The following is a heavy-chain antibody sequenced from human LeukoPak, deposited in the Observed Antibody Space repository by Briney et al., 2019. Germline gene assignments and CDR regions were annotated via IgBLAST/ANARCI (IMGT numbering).Heavy chain of an antibody. CDR2: IYSGGST. V-gene: IGHV3-53*01. CDR1: GFTVSSNY. Sequence: GGSLRLSCAASGFTVSSNYMSWVRQAPGKGLEWVSVIYSGGSTYCADSVKGRFTISRDNSKNTLYLQMNSLRAEDTAVYYCAKRHSGISYYGSGSYYKDWGQGTLVTVSS. D-gene: IGHD3-10*01. J-gene: IGHJ4*02. CDR3: AKRHSGISYYGSGSYYKD.